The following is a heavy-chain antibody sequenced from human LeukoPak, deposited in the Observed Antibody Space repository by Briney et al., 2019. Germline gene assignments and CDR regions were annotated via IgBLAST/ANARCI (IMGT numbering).Heavy chain of an antibody. CDR1: GGSISSGGYY. V-gene: IGHV4-31*03. CDR3: ARGPIKTYYYDSSGYNPFDY. Sequence: SETLSLTCTVSGGSISSGGYYWSWIRQHPGKGLEWIGYIYYSGSTYYNPSLKSRVTISVDTSKNQFSLKLSSVTAADTAVYYCARGPIKTYYYDSSGYNPFDYWGQGTLVTVSS. CDR2: IYYSGST. J-gene: IGHJ4*02. D-gene: IGHD3-22*01.